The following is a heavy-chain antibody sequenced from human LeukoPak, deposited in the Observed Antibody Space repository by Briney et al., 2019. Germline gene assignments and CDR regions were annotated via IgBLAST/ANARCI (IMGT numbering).Heavy chain of an antibody. J-gene: IGHJ4*02. D-gene: IGHD5-18*01. CDR1: GGSISSGDYY. Sequence: PSETLSLTCTVSGGSISSGDYYWSWIRQPPGKGLEWIGYIYYSGSTYYNPSLKSRVTISVDTSKNQFSLKLSSVTAADTAVYYCARVHSYRIFDYWGQGTLVTVSS. CDR2: IYYSGST. CDR3: ARVHSYRIFDY. V-gene: IGHV4-30-4*01.